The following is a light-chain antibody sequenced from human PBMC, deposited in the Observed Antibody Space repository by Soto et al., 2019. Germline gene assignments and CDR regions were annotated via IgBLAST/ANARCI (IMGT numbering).Light chain of an antibody. CDR2: GSS. CDR3: HQYGSSLGT. J-gene: IGKJ2*01. CDR1: PSVSSSY. Sequence: EIVLTQSPGTLSLSPGEKITLSCRASPSVSSSYLAWYQQKPGQAPRLLLYGSSRRATGIPDRFSGGESGTDFTLTISRLEPEDFAVYYCHQYGSSLGTFGQGTKVEI. V-gene: IGKV3-20*01.